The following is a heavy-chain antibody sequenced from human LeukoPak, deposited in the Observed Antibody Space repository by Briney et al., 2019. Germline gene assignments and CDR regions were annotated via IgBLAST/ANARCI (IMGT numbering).Heavy chain of an antibody. CDR3: ARVDRGVILYYHYMDV. CDR1: GGSFSGYY. D-gene: IGHD3-10*01. V-gene: IGHV4-34*01. Sequence: SETLSLTCAVYGGSFSGYYWSWIRQPPGKGLEWIGEINHSGSTNYNPSLKSRVTISVDTSKNQFSLKLSSVTAADTAVYYCARVDRGVILYYHYMDVWGKGTTVTVSS. CDR2: INHSGST. J-gene: IGHJ6*03.